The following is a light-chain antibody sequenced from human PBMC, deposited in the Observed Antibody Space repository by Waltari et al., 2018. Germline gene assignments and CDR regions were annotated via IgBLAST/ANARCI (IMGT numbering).Light chain of an antibody. CDR2: QDD. Sequence: SYELTQPPSVSVSPGQTASLPCSGDKVGDKYDSWYQQKPGQSPVLVIYQDDKRPSGIPERISGSNSGDTATLTIGGTQATDEADYFCQAWDNSTVVFGGGTKLTVL. V-gene: IGLV3-1*01. J-gene: IGLJ2*01. CDR1: KVGDKY. CDR3: QAWDNSTVV.